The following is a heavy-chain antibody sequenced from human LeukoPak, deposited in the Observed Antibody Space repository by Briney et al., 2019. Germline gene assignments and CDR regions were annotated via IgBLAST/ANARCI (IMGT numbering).Heavy chain of an antibody. V-gene: IGHV4-34*01. J-gene: IGHJ6*02. CDR2: INHSGST. CDR3: ARIKGSPAYYYYGMDV. CDR1: GGSFSGYY. Sequence: SETLSLTCAVYGGSFSGYYWSWIRQPPGKGLEWIGEINHSGSTNYNPSLKSRVTISVDMSKNQFSLKLSSVTAADTAVYYCARIKGSPAYYYYGMDVWGQGTTVTVSS.